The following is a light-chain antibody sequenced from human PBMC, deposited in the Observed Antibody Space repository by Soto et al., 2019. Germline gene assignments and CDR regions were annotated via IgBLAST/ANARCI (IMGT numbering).Light chain of an antibody. CDR2: KAS. CDR1: QDLSRW. V-gene: IGKV1-5*03. J-gene: IGKJ1*01. CDR3: QHYNSYSEA. Sequence: DVQMTQSPSSVSASVGDRVTITCRASQDLSRWLAWYQQRPGKAPKLLIYKASTLKSGVPSRFSGSGSGTEFTLTISSLQPDDFATYYCQHYNSYSEAFGQGTKVELK.